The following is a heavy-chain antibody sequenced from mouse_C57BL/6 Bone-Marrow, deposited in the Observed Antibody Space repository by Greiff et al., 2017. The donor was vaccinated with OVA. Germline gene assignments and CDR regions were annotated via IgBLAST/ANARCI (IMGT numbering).Heavy chain of an antibody. CDR2: ISNGGGST. D-gene: IGHD1-1*02. J-gene: IGHJ4*01. V-gene: IGHV5-12*01. CDR1: GFTFSDYY. Sequence: EVKLMESGGGLVQPGGSLKLSCAASGFTFSDYYMYWVRQTPEKRLEWVAYISNGGGSTYYPDTVKGRVTISRDNAKNTLYLQMSRLKSEDTARYYCERNYRPYAMDYWGQGTSVTVSS. CDR3: ERNYRPYAMDY.